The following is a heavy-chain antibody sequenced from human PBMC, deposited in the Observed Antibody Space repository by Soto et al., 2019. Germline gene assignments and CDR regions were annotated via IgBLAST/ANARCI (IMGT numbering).Heavy chain of an antibody. J-gene: IGHJ4*02. D-gene: IGHD3-22*01. Sequence: GGSLRLSCAASGFTFSSYAMSWVRQAPGKGLEWVSAISGSGGSTYYADSVKGRFTISRDNSKNTLYLQMNSLRAEDTAVYYCAKDEKPFYYDSSGYDIDYWGQGTLVTVSS. CDR3: AKDEKPFYYDSSGYDIDY. V-gene: IGHV3-23*01. CDR2: ISGSGGST. CDR1: GFTFSSYA.